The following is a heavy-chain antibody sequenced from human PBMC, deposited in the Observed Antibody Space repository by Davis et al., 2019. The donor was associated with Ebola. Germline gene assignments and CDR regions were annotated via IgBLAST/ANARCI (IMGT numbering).Heavy chain of an antibody. V-gene: IGHV3-30-3*01. CDR3: AREGPYNYGSSDYRGAFDI. CDR1: GFTFSNYA. J-gene: IGHJ3*02. Sequence: GESLKISCAASGFTFSNYAMHWVRQAPGKGLEWVAIISYDGTNIYYADSVKGRFTISRDNSKSTLYLEMSSLRAEDTAVYYCAREGPYNYGSSDYRGAFDIWGQGTMVTVSS. CDR2: ISYDGTNI. D-gene: IGHD3-22*01.